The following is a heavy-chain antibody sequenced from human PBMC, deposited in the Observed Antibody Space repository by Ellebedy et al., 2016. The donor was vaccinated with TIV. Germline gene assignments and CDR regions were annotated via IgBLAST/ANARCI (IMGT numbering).Heavy chain of an antibody. CDR2: INPSGGST. J-gene: IGHJ6*02. CDR1: GYTFHSHY. V-gene: IGHV1-46*02. CDR3: ARDPHDNAIPSYYFGLDV. D-gene: IGHD3-9*01. Sequence: ASVQVSCKASGYTFHSHYIHWVRQPPGQGLEWMGIINPSGGSTSYAQKLQGRVTMTWDTSINTAYMQLSGLTSDDTALYYCARDPHDNAIPSYYFGLDVWGQGTTVTVSS.